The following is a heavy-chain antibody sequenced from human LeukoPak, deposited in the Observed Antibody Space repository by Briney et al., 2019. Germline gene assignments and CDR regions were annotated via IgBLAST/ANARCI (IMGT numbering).Heavy chain of an antibody. Sequence: ASVKVSCKASGYTFTSYDINWVRQATGQGPEWMGWMNPSSGNTGYAQRFQGRVTMTRDTSANTAYLELSSLRSDDTAVYYCAAHTYYYSSGSFAYWGQGTLVTVSS. CDR2: MNPSSGNT. J-gene: IGHJ4*02. D-gene: IGHD3-10*01. V-gene: IGHV1-8*01. CDR3: AAHTYYYSSGSFAY. CDR1: GYTFTSYD.